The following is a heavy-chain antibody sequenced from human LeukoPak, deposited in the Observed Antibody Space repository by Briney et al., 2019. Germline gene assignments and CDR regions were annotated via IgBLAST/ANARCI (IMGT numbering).Heavy chain of an antibody. D-gene: IGHD3-9*01. V-gene: IGHV3-11*01. Sequence: PGGSLRLSCAASGFTFSDYYMSWIRQAPGKGLEWVSYISSSGSTIYYADSVKGRFTISRDNAKNSLYLQMNSLRAEDTAVYYCARGGAYYDILTGYYNRYSDYWGQGTLVTVSS. CDR1: GFTFSDYY. J-gene: IGHJ4*02. CDR2: ISSSGSTI. CDR3: ARGGAYYDILTGYYNRYSDY.